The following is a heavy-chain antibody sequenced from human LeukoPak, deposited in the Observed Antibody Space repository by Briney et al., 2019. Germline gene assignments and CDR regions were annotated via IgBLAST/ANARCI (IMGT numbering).Heavy chain of an antibody. D-gene: IGHD4-23*01. Sequence: PGGSLRLSCAASGFTFSSYSMNWVRQAPGKGLEWVSSISSSSSYIYYTDSVKGRFTISRDNAKNSLYLQMNSLKAEDTAVYYCARPRDPQTNSDAFDIWGQGTMVTVSS. V-gene: IGHV3-21*01. CDR3: ARPRDPQTNSDAFDI. CDR2: ISSSSSYI. J-gene: IGHJ3*02. CDR1: GFTFSSYS.